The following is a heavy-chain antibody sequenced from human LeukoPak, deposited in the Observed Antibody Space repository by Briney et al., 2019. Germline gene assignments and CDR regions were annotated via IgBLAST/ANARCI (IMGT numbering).Heavy chain of an antibody. Sequence: TPTETLSLTCTVSGGSISSGGSYWSWIRQHPGKGLEWIGYIYYSGSTYYNPSLKSRLTISVDTSKNQFSLKLSSVTAADTAVYFCATGDNYQWPVWGQGTLVTV. D-gene: IGHD6-19*01. J-gene: IGHJ4*02. V-gene: IGHV4-31*03. CDR1: GGSISSGGSY. CDR3: ATGDNYQWPV. CDR2: IYYSGST.